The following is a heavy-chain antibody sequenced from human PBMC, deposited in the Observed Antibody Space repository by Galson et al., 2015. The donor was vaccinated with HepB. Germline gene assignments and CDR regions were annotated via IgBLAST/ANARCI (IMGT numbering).Heavy chain of an antibody. D-gene: IGHD3-22*01. CDR1: GGTFSSYA. CDR2: IIPIFGTA. Sequence: SVKVSCKASGGTFSSYAISWVRQAPGQGLEWMGGIIPIFGTANYAQKFQGRVTITADESTSTAYMELSSLRSEDTAVYYCARGYADSSGYYYPDAFDIWGQGTMVTVSS. J-gene: IGHJ3*02. CDR3: ARGYADSSGYYYPDAFDI. V-gene: IGHV1-69*13.